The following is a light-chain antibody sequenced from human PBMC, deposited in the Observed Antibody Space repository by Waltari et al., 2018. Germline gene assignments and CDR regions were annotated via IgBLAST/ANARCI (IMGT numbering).Light chain of an antibody. CDR2: WAS. J-gene: IGKJ1*01. V-gene: IGKV4-1*01. CDR3: QQFSSPPTWT. CDR1: QHLFYSAINKNS. Sequence: DSVMTQSPASLAVSLGARATLNCKSSQHLFYSAINKNSLAWYQQKPGQTPKLLIYWASTRASGVPDRFSGSGSGTDFTLSISSLQAEDVAVYFCQQFSSPPTWTFGQGTKVEIK.